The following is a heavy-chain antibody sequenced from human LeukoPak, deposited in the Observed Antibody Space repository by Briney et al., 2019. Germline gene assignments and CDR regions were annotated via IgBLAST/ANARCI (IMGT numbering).Heavy chain of an antibody. D-gene: IGHD7-27*01. CDR3: SGDPGDY. V-gene: IGHV3-7*04. CDR2: INQDGSET. CDR1: GFTFSDYW. J-gene: IGHJ4*02. Sequence: GGSLRLSCAASGFTFSDYWMSWVRQAPGKGLEWVANINQDGSETYYVDTVEGRFTISRDNAKNSLFLQMSSLRAEDTAVYFCSGDPGDYWGQGTLVTVSS.